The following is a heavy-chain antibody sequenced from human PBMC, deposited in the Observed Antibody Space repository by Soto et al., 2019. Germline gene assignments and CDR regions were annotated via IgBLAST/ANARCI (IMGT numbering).Heavy chain of an antibody. Sequence: SVKVSCKASGGTFSSYAISWVRQAPGQGLEWMGGIIPIFGTANYAQKFQGRVTITADESTSTAYMELSSLRSEDTAVYYCARGGSGWYYFDYWGQGTLVTVSS. J-gene: IGHJ4*02. CDR2: IIPIFGTA. V-gene: IGHV1-69*13. D-gene: IGHD6-19*01. CDR1: GGTFSSYA. CDR3: ARGGSGWYYFDY.